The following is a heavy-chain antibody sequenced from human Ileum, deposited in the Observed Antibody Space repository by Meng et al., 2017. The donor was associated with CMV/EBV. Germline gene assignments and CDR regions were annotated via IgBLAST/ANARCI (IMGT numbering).Heavy chain of an antibody. V-gene: IGHV3-13*01. D-gene: IGHD3-10*01. CDR3: ARNGGGMDV. CDR2: IVAAGDT. Sequence: GGSLRLSCAASGFTFSSYDMFWVRQAAGKGLEWVSSIVAAGDTYYAGSVKGRFTISRENAKNSLYLQMNSLRAGDTAVYYCARNGGGMDVWGQGTTVTVSS. J-gene: IGHJ6*02. CDR1: GFTFSSYD.